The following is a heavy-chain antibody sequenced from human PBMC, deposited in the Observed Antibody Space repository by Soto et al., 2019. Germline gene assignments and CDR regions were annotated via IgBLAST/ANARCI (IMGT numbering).Heavy chain of an antibody. J-gene: IGHJ4*02. CDR3: ARSDRRRSPNCVEVADY. D-gene: IGHD2-2*01. CDR2: IWYDGRNK. Sequence: QVQLVESGGGVVQPGRSLRLSCAASGFTFSSYGMHWVRQAPGKGLEWVAVIWYDGRNKYYADSVKGRFTISRDNSKNTLYLQMNSLRAEDTAVYYCARSDRRRSPNCVEVADYWGQGTLVTVSS. V-gene: IGHV3-33*01. CDR1: GFTFSSYG.